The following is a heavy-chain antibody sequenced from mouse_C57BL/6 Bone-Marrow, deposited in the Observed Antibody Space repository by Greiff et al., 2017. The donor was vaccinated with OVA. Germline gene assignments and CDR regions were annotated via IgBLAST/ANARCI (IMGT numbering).Heavy chain of an antibody. Sequence: VKLQQPGAELVKPGASVKLSCKASGYTFISYWMHWVKQRPGQGLEWIGMIHPNSGSIHYNEKFKSKATLTVDKSSNTAYMQLSSLSSEDSAVYYGARRGYDYDGYWNQGTTLTVSS. J-gene: IGHJ2*01. CDR3: ARRGYDYDGY. CDR2: IHPNSGSI. CDR1: GYTFISYW. D-gene: IGHD2-4*01. V-gene: IGHV1-64*01.